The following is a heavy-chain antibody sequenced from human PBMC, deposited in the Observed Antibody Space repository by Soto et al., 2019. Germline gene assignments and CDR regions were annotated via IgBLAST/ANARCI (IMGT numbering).Heavy chain of an antibody. D-gene: IGHD3-22*01. CDR2: IYQSGSS. CDR1: GGSISSGGYS. V-gene: IGHV4-30-2*01. CDR3: ATGPIYYYDSSGYYFFHYFDY. Sequence: PSETLSLTCGVSGGSISSGGYSWNWIRQQPGKGLEWIGYIYQSGSSYYNPSLKSRVTISIDRSKNQFSLKLSSVTAADTAVYYCATGPIYYYDSSGYYFFHYFDYWGQGTLVAVSS. J-gene: IGHJ4*02.